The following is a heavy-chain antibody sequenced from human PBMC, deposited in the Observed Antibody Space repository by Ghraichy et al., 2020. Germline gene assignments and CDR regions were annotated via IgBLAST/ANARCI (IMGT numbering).Heavy chain of an antibody. CDR2: ISGSGGST. Sequence: GGSLRLSCAASGFAFRSSAMRWVRQAPGTGLEWVSAISGSGGSTYYADSVKGRFTISRDNSKNTLYLQMNSLRAEDTAVYYCAKSVSQSDFFRDQYSGSYYTLGAFDIWGQGTMVTVSS. J-gene: IGHJ3*02. V-gene: IGHV3-23*01. CDR3: AKSVSQSDFFRDQYSGSYYTLGAFDI. D-gene: IGHD1-26*01. CDR1: GFAFRSSA.